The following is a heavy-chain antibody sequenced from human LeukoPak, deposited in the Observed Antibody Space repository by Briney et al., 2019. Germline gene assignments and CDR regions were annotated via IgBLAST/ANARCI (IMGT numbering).Heavy chain of an antibody. J-gene: IGHJ4*02. V-gene: IGHV3-48*01. Sequence: GGSLRLSCAASGFTFMNWVRQAPGKGLEWVSYISSSSSTIYYADSVKGRFTISRHTAKNSLYLQMKSLGAEETGVYFCAREMNGYSSSAIDYWGQGTLVTVSS. CDR1: GFTF. CDR2: ISSSSSTI. D-gene: IGHD6-13*01. CDR3: AREMNGYSSSAIDY.